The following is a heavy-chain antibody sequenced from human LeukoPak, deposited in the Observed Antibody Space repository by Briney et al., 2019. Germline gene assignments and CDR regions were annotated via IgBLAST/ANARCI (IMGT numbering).Heavy chain of an antibody. CDR2: IHGSGST. CDR3: ARDLWDNDLYNFDS. D-gene: IGHD1/OR15-1a*01. V-gene: IGHV4-59*11. CDR1: GDSLSGHH. Sequence: SETLSLTCTVSGDSLSGHHWTWIRQPPGQGLEYVTNIHGSGSTKYNPSLKSRVTISLDTSNNHFYLNLRSVTAADTAVYYCARDLWDNDLYNFDSWGQGTLVTVSS. J-gene: IGHJ4*02.